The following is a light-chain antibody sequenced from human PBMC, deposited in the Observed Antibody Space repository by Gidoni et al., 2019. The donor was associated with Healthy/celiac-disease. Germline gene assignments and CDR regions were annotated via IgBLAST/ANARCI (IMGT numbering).Light chain of an antibody. CDR1: CSNIGSNT. CDR3: AAWDDSLNGPHVV. J-gene: IGLJ2*01. CDR2: SNN. V-gene: IGLV1-44*01. Sequence: QSVLTQPPSASGTPGQRVTISCSGSCSNIGSNTVNWYQQLPGTAPKLLIYSNNQRPSGVPDRFSGSKSGTSASLAISVLQSEDEADYYCAAWDDSLNGPHVVFGGGTKLTVL.